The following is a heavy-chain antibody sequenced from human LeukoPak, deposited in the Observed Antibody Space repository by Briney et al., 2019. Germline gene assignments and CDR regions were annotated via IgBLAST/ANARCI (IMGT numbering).Heavy chain of an antibody. V-gene: IGHV3-23*01. CDR1: GSTFSTYA. CDR2: ISGSGDNT. Sequence: PGESMTLSCPVDGSTFSTYAISWVRHPPGEGLEWVAVISGSGDNTDYADSVKGRFTSSRDNFKNTLYLQMNSLRAEDTALYYCTKRPSTDDYNSWGQGTLVTVSS. CDR3: TKRPSTDDYNS. D-gene: IGHD3-10*01. J-gene: IGHJ5*02.